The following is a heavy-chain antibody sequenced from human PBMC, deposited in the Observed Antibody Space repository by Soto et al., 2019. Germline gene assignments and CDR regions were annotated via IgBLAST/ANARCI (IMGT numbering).Heavy chain of an antibody. CDR3: ARDPPTVASAGREDY. V-gene: IGHV1-18*01. J-gene: IGHJ4*02. Sequence: QVQLVQSGAEVKKPGASVKVSCKASGYTFTSYGISWVRQAPGQGLEWMGWISAYNGNTNYAQKLRGRVPMTTDTSTSTAYMELRSLRSDDTAVYYCARDPPTVASAGREDYWGQGTLVTVSS. CDR2: ISAYNGNT. CDR1: GYTFTSYG. D-gene: IGHD6-13*01.